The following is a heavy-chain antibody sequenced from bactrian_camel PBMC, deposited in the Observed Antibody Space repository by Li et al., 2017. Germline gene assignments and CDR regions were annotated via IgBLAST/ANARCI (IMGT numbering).Heavy chain of an antibody. CDR2: INSVGGSI. J-gene: IGHJ4*01. CDR1: GFGFSGQD. CDR3: QSRCFRDGNWRLV. D-gene: IGHD1*01. V-gene: IGHV3S40*01. Sequence: VQLVESGGGLVQPGGSLRLSFAASGFGFSGQDVNWVRQAPGKWSEWVSYINSVGGSIYYADSIKGRITISQDKDKDTVYLQLNSATPDDTAVYSCQSRCFRDGNWRLVRGKGTQVTVS.